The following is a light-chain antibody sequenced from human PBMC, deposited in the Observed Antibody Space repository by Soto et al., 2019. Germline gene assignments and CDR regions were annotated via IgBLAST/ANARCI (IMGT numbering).Light chain of an antibody. CDR1: SSDVGGYNY. CDR2: DVS. V-gene: IGLV2-14*01. CDR3: SSYTSSSTVV. J-gene: IGLJ2*01. Sequence: QSALTQPASVSGSPGQRITISCTGTSSDVGGYNYVSWYQQHPGKAPKLMIYDVSNRPSGVSNRFSGSKSGNTASLTISGLQAEDEADYYCSSYTSSSTVVFGGGTKLTVL.